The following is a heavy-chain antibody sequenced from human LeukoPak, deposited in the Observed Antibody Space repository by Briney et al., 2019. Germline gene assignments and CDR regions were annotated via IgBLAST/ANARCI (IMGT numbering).Heavy chain of an antibody. CDR3: VSFYETY. J-gene: IGHJ4*02. CDR1: GFTFDDYA. D-gene: IGHD2/OR15-2a*01. CDR2: ISWNSGSI. V-gene: IGHV3-9*01. Sequence: GGSLRLSCAASGFTFDDYAMHWVRQAPGKGLEWVSGISWNSGSIGYADSVKGRFTISRDNAKNTVYLQMNSLRAEDTAVYYCVSFYETYWGRGTLVTVSS.